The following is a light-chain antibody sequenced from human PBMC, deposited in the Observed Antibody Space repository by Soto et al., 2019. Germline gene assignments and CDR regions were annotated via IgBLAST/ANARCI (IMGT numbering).Light chain of an antibody. CDR3: QQYGTLIT. Sequence: EIVLTQSPATLSLSPGERATLSCRASQGVSSYLAWYQQKPGQAPRLLIYGSFSRATGIPDRFSGSGSGTDFTLTISRLEPEDSAVYYCQQYGTLITFGQGTRLEIK. J-gene: IGKJ5*01. V-gene: IGKV3-20*01. CDR2: GSF. CDR1: QGVSSY.